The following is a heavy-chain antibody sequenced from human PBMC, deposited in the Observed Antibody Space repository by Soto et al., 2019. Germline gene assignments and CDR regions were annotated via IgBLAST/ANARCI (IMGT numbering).Heavy chain of an antibody. CDR2: MNPNSGNT. D-gene: IGHD4-17*01. J-gene: IGHJ4*02. CDR3: ARLGPLSWTTVKLGPVFFPYDY. Sequence: QVQLVQSGAEVKKPGASVKVSCKASGYTFTSYDINWVRQATGQGLEWMGWMNPNSGNTGYAQKFQGRVTMTRNTSLSTAYMELSSLRSEDTAVYYCARLGPLSWTTVKLGPVFFPYDYWGQGTLVTVSS. V-gene: IGHV1-8*01. CDR1: GYTFTSYD.